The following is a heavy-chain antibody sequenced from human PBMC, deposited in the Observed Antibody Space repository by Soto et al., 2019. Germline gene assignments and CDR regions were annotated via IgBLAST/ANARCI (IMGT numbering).Heavy chain of an antibody. CDR1: GYTFTSYG. Sequence: QVQLVQSGAEVKKPGASVKVSCKASGYTFTSYGISCVRQAPGQGLEWMGWISADNGNTNYAQQLQGRVTMTTVTPTSTAYMYLRSLRSDDTSVYSCGRSRQVGVVAETDYCGQGPLVTACS. J-gene: IGHJ4*02. CDR2: ISADNGNT. CDR3: GRSRQVGVVAETDY. D-gene: IGHD2-15*01. V-gene: IGHV1-18*04.